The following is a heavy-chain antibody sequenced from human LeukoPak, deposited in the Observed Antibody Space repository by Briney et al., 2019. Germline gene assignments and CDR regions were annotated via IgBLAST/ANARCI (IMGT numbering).Heavy chain of an antibody. V-gene: IGHV3-48*03. Sequence: GGSLRLSCAASGFTFSSYEMNWVRQAPGEGLEWVSYISSSGSTIYYADSVKGRFTISRDNAKNSLYLQMNSLRAEDTAVYYCAREKEGYCSRTSCYLDYYYYYMDVWGKGTTVTISS. CDR3: AREKEGYCSRTSCYLDYYYYYMDV. CDR2: ISSSGSTI. J-gene: IGHJ6*03. D-gene: IGHD2-2*01. CDR1: GFTFSSYE.